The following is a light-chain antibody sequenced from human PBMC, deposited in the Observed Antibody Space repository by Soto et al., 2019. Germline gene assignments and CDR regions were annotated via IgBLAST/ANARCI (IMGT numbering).Light chain of an antibody. J-gene: IGKJ4*01. CDR1: QTISSN. CDR3: QQYNNWPLT. CDR2: GAS. V-gene: IGKV3-15*01. Sequence: EVVMTQSPATLSVSPGERATLSCRASQTISSNLAWYQQKPGQAPRPLIYGASTRATGIPARFSGSGSGTEFTLTISSLQSEDFALYFCQQYNNWPLTFGGGTKVEIK.